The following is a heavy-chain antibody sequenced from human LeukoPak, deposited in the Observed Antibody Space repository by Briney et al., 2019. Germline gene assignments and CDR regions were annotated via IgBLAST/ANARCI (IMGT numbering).Heavy chain of an antibody. Sequence: PSETLSLTCTVSGGSISSSSYYWSWIRQPPGKGLEWIGEINHSGSTNYNPSLKSRVTISVDTSKNQFSLKLGSVTAADTAVYYCARGPRVVSFDYWGQGTLVTVSS. CDR1: GGSISSSSYY. D-gene: IGHD2-15*01. J-gene: IGHJ4*02. V-gene: IGHV4-39*07. CDR3: ARGPRVVSFDY. CDR2: INHSGST.